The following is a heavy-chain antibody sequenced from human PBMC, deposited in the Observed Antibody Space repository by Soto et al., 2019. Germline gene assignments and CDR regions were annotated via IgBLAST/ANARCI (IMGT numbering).Heavy chain of an antibody. CDR2: MNPNSGNT. CDR3: ARGSFFGDILTGETVRNWFDP. Sequence: QVQLVQSGAEVKKPGASVKVSCKASGYTFTSYDINWVRQATGQGLEWMGWMNPNSGNTGYAQKFQGRVTMTRNTSISTAYMELSSLRSEDTAVYYCARGSFFGDILTGETVRNWFDPWGQGTLVTVSS. V-gene: IGHV1-8*01. CDR1: GYTFTSYD. J-gene: IGHJ5*02. D-gene: IGHD3-9*01.